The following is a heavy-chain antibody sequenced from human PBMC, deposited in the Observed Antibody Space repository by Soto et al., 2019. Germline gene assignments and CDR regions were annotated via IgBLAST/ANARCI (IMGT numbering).Heavy chain of an antibody. CDR2: IYYSGST. CDR1: GGSISSGDYY. CDR3: ARSIEVAGPREGNWFDP. J-gene: IGHJ5*02. Sequence: SETLSLTCTVSGGSISSGDYYWSWIRQPPGKGLEWIGYIYYSGSTYYNPSLKSQVTISVDTSKNQFSLKLSSVTAADTAVYYCARSIEVAGPREGNWFDPWGQGTLVTVSS. D-gene: IGHD6-19*01. V-gene: IGHV4-30-4*01.